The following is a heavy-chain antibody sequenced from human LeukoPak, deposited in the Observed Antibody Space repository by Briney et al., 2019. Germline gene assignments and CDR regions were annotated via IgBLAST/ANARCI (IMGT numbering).Heavy chain of an antibody. CDR3: ARGKTSGWLDN. Sequence: GGSLRLSCAASGFAVNSNYMNWVRQAPGKGLEWVSVIYTDDSTFYADSVRGRFTVSRDNSKNTLYLQMRSLRAEDTAVYYCARGKTSGWLDNWGQGTLVTVSS. J-gene: IGHJ4*02. CDR1: GFAVNSNY. V-gene: IGHV3-53*01. CDR2: IYTDDST. D-gene: IGHD6-19*01.